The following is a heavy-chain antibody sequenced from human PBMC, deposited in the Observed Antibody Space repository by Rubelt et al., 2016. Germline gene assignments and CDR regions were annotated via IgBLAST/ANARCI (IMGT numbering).Heavy chain of an antibody. D-gene: IGHD1-26*01. CDR2: IYYSGST. J-gene: IGHJ4*02. Sequence: QVQLQESGPGLVKPSETLSLTCTVSGGSISSYYWSWIRQPPGKGLEWIGYIYYSGSTNYNPPLKCRVTISVDTSKNQFSLKLSSVTAADTAVYYCARHHSSDYWGQGTLVTVSS. CDR1: GGSISSYY. V-gene: IGHV4-59*08. CDR3: ARHHSSDY.